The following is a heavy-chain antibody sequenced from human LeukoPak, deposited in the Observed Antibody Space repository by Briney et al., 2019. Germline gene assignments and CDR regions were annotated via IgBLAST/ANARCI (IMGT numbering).Heavy chain of an antibody. Sequence: ASVKVSCKASGYTFTSYYMHWVRQAPGQGLKWMGITNPSDGSTSNAQKFQGRVTMTRDTSTSTVYMELSSLRSEDTAVYYCASSSGYYVFDYWGQGTLVTVSS. CDR2: TNPSDGST. D-gene: IGHD3-22*01. CDR3: ASSSGYYVFDY. V-gene: IGHV1-46*01. J-gene: IGHJ4*02. CDR1: GYTFTSYY.